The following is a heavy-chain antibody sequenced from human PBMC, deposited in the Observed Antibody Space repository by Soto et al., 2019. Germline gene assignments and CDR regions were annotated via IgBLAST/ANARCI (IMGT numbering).Heavy chain of an antibody. CDR1: VFTFNDFA. Sequence: WLRVACVPSVFTFNDFAMHWLRQAQGKGLEWVSVIPWNSGTLDYADSVRGRFSISRDNAKNSLYLQMNSLRVEDTALYYCARHRGYHYYGMDVWGQGTTVTVSS. CDR3: ARHRGYHYYGMDV. CDR2: IPWNSGTL. V-gene: IGHV3-9*01. J-gene: IGHJ6*01.